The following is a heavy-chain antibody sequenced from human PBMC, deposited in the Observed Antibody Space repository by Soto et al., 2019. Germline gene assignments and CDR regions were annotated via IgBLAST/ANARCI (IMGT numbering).Heavy chain of an antibody. CDR1: GGCITSSY. J-gene: IGHJ6*02. CDR2: IYDTGISGYTPST. V-gene: IGHV4-59*12. Sequence: SETLSLTCTVSGGCITSSYWSWIRRPPGKGLEWIAYIYDTGISGYTPSTSYNPSPNSRVTISVDTSKRQSSLKLTSVTAADTVVYNCAPGGDAFFYCRLDDWGQGITVTVSS. CDR3: APGGDAFFYCRLDD.